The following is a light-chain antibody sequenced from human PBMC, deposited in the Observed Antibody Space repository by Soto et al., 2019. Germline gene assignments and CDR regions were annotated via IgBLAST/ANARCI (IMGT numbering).Light chain of an antibody. J-gene: IGLJ1*01. V-gene: IGLV2-23*01. CDR2: EGS. CDR3: CSYAGSKV. CDR1: SSDVGSYNL. Sequence: QSALTQPASVSGSPGQSITISCTGTSSDVGSYNLVSWYQQHPGKAPKLMIYEGSKRPSGVSNRFSGSKSGNTASLTISGLQAEDEADYYCCSYAGSKVFGTVTKLTVL.